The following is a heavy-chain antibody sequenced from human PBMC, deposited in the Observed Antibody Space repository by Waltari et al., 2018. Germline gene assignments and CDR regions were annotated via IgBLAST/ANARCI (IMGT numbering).Heavy chain of an antibody. J-gene: IGHJ6*02. CDR2: IVHSGST. D-gene: IGHD3-10*01. CDR3: ARGRRESVWVGELLYYHYYGMDV. CDR1: GGSFSDYC. V-gene: IGHV4-34*02. Sequence: QVQLQQRGTGLLKTSRTLSLTCDVSGGSFSDYCWTLIRQVPGKGLEWIGEIVHSGSTSYTPSLRGRITISLDTSKNQFSLRLNSVTAADTAVYYCARGRRESVWVGELLYYHYYGMDVWGQGTTVSVSS.